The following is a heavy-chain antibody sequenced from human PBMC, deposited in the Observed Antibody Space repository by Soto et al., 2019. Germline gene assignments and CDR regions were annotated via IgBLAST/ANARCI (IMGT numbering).Heavy chain of an antibody. V-gene: IGHV1-8*01. D-gene: IGHD1-1*01. Sequence: QVQLVQSGAEVKKPGASVKVSCKASGYTFTSYDINWVRQATGQGLERMRWMNPNSGNTGYAQKYRGRVTMTRNTSISTAYMELSSLRSEDTAVYYCARERTGTTSMDVWGQGTTVTVSS. CDR3: ARERTGTTSMDV. CDR1: GYTFTSYD. CDR2: MNPNSGNT. J-gene: IGHJ6*02.